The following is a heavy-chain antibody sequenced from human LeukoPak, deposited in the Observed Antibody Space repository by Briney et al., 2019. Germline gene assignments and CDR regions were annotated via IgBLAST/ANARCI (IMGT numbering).Heavy chain of an antibody. V-gene: IGHV3-48*03. Sequence: GVSLRLSCAASGFTFSSFEMNWVRQAPGKGLEWVSYISSSGSTIYYADSVKGRFTISRDNAKNSLYLQMNSLRAEDTAVYYCARDGYSYGHGIDYWGQGTLVTVSS. D-gene: IGHD5-18*01. CDR1: GFTFSSFE. CDR3: ARDGYSYGHGIDY. J-gene: IGHJ4*02. CDR2: ISSSGSTI.